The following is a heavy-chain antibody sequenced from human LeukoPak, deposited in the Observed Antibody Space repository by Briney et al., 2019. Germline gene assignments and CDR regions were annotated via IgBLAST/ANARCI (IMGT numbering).Heavy chain of an antibody. D-gene: IGHD6-19*01. Sequence: SGGSLRLSCAASGFTFSSYGMHWVRQAPGKGLEWVAVISYDGSNKYYADSVKGRFTISRDNSKNTLYLQMNSLRAEDTAVYYCAKDTLSGSSGWYSPYYYYGMDVWGQGTTVTVSS. CDR3: AKDTLSGSSGWYSPYYYYGMDV. CDR2: ISYDGSNK. CDR1: GFTFSSYG. V-gene: IGHV3-30*18. J-gene: IGHJ6*02.